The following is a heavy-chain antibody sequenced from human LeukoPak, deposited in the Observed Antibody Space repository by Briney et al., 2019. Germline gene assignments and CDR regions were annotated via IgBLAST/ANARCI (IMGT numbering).Heavy chain of an antibody. CDR1: GGSISSYY. J-gene: IGHJ5*02. D-gene: IGHD6-19*01. Sequence: SETLSLTCTVSGGSISSYYWSWIRQPAGKGLEWIGRIYTSGSTNYNPSLKSRATMSVDTSKNQFSLKLSSVTAADTAVYYCARWSVGSSGWYSWFDPWGQGTLVTVSS. CDR2: IYTSGST. V-gene: IGHV4-4*07. CDR3: ARWSVGSSGWYSWFDP.